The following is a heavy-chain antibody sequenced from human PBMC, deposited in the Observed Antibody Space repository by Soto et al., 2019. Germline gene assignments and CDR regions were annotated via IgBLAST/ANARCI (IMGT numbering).Heavy chain of an antibody. J-gene: IGHJ5*02. D-gene: IGHD6-13*01. Sequence: QLQLQESGPGLVKPSETLSLTCTVSGGSISSSSYYWGWIRQPPGKGLEWIGSIYYSGSTYYNPSLKSRVTISVDTSKNQFSLKLSSVTAADTAVYYCARLVIAACFDPWGQGTLVTVSS. CDR3: ARLVIAACFDP. CDR2: IYYSGST. V-gene: IGHV4-39*01. CDR1: GGSISSSSYY.